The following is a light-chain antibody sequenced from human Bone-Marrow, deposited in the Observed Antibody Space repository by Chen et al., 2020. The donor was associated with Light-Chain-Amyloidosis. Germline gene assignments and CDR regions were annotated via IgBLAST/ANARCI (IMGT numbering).Light chain of an antibody. J-gene: IGLJ1*01. Sequence: QSALTQPASVSGSPGKSITISCTGTSSDVGGDNHVSWYQQHPDKAPKLMIYEDTNRPSWVPARFSSSRSDNTSSLTISGLQTEDEADYFCSSYTITNTLVFGSGTRVTVL. CDR1: SSDVGGDNH. CDR3: SSYTITNTLV. V-gene: IGLV2-14*01. CDR2: EDT.